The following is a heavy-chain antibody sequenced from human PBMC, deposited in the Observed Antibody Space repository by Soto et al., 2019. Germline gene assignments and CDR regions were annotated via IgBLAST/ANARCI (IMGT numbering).Heavy chain of an antibody. Sequence: ASVKVSCKASGYTFTGYYMHWVRQAPGQGLEWMGWINPNSGGTNYAQKFQGRVTMTRDTSISTAYMELSRLRSDDTAVYYCARDRRTLVANWFDPWGQGTRVTVSS. CDR2: INPNSGGT. D-gene: IGHD5-12*01. J-gene: IGHJ5*02. CDR3: ARDRRTLVANWFDP. V-gene: IGHV1-2*02. CDR1: GYTFTGYY.